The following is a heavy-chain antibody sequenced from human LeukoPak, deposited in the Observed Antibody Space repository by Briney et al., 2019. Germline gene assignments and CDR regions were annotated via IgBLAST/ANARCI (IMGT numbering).Heavy chain of an antibody. CDR3: ARGGYDHYYDSSGYRDAFDI. Sequence: ASVKVSCKASGYTFTGYYMHWVRQAPGQGLEWMGWINPNSGGTNYAQKFQGRVTMTRDTSISTAYTELSRLRSDDTAVYYCARGGYDHYYDSSGYRDAFDIWGQGTMVTVSS. CDR2: INPNSGGT. D-gene: IGHD3-22*01. V-gene: IGHV1-2*02. J-gene: IGHJ3*02. CDR1: GYTFTGYY.